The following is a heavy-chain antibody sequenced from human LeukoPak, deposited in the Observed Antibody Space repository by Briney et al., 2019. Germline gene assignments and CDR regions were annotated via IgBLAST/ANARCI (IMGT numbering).Heavy chain of an antibody. CDR3: ARGPRISIFGVVSQYYFDY. V-gene: IGHV4-39*01. J-gene: IGHJ4*02. D-gene: IGHD3-3*01. CDR1: GGSISSSSYY. Sequence: KPSETLSLTCTVSGGSISSSSYYWGWIRQPPGKGLEWIGSIYYSGSTYYNPSLKSRVTISVDTSKNQFSLKLSSVTAADTAVYYCARGPRISIFGVVSQYYFDYWGQGTLVTVSS. CDR2: IYYSGST.